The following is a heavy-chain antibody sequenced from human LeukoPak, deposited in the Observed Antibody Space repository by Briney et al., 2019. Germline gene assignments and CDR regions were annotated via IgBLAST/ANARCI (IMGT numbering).Heavy chain of an antibody. CDR2: IRYDGSNK. CDR3: AKVSQYDFWSGYSYLFDY. J-gene: IGHJ4*02. V-gene: IGHV3-30*02. D-gene: IGHD3-3*01. Sequence: PGGSLRLSCAASGFTFSSYSMNWVRQAPGKGLEWVAFIRYDGSNKYYADSVKGRFTISRDNSKNTLYLQMNSLRAEDTAVYYCAKVSQYDFWSGYSYLFDYWGQGTLVTVSS. CDR1: GFTFSSYS.